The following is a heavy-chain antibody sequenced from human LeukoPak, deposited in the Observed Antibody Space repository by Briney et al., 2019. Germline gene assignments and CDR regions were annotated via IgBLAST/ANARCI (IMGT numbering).Heavy chain of an antibody. CDR1: GFTFSSHS. CDR3: ARDLNWNDVYAFDI. J-gene: IGHJ3*02. CDR2: ISDSSSYI. Sequence: GGSLRLSCAASGFTFSSHSMNWVRQAPGKGLEWVSSISDSSSYIYYPDSVKGRFTISRDNAKNSLYLQMNSLRAEDTAVYYCARDLNWNDVYAFDIWGQGTMVTVSS. V-gene: IGHV3-21*01. D-gene: IGHD1-1*01.